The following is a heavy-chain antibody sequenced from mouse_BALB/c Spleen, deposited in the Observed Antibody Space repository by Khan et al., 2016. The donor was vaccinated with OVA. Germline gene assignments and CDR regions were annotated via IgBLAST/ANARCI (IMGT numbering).Heavy chain of an antibody. Sequence: QMQLEKSGPGLAAPSQSLSITCTISGFSLTNYGVHWVRQPPGKGLEWLVVIWSDGSTNYNSVLKSRLTITKDNSQSQVFLKMNSLQTDDTAIYFCARQPYYHYNIMDYWGQGTSVTVSS. J-gene: IGHJ4*01. D-gene: IGHD2-10*01. CDR1: GFSLTNYG. CDR2: IWSDGST. CDR3: ARQPYYHYNIMDY. V-gene: IGHV2-6-1*01.